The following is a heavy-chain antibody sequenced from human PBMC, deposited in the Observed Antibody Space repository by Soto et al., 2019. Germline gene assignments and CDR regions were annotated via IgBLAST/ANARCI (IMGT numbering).Heavy chain of an antibody. D-gene: IGHD6-19*01. V-gene: IGHV3-53*01. CDR1: GFTVSSNY. J-gene: IGHJ4*02. CDR2: IYSGGST. Sequence: GGSLRLSCAASGFTVSSNYMSWVRQAPGKGLEWVSVIYSGGSTYYADSVKGRFTISRDNSKNTLYLQMNSLRAEDTAVYYCASYSEAYSSGPFDYSGQGTLVTVSS. CDR3: ASYSEAYSSGPFDY.